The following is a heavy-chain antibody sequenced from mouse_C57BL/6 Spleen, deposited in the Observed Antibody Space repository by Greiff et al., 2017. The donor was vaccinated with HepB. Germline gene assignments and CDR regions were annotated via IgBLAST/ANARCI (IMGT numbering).Heavy chain of an antibody. Sequence: EVMLVESGGGLVQPGGSLSLSCAASGFTFTDYYMSWVRQPPGKALEWLGFIRNKANGYTTEYSASVKGRFTISRDNSQSILYLQMNALRAEDSATYYCARSIYYDYDGGYFDVWGTGTTVTVSS. J-gene: IGHJ1*03. V-gene: IGHV7-3*01. CDR2: IRNKANGYTT. CDR1: GFTFTDYY. CDR3: ARSIYYDYDGGYFDV. D-gene: IGHD2-4*01.